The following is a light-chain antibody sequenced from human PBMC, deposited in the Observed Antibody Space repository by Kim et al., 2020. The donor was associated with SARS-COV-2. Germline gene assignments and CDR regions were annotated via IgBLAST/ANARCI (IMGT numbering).Light chain of an antibody. Sequence: QSATLTTTGTSINVCNDGAAWLQQLQGHPPKLLSFSNNDRPSRISERFSASRSGDTASLTITGLQPEDEADYFCSSWDSSLSAWVFGGGTRLTVL. CDR1: SINVCNDG. CDR2: SNN. CDR3: SSWDSSLSAWV. V-gene: IGLV10-54*01. J-gene: IGLJ3*02.